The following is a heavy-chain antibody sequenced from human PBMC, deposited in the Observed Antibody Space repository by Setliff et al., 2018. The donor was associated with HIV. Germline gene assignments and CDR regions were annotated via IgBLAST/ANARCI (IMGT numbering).Heavy chain of an antibody. J-gene: IGHJ3*02. CDR2: INPNSGDT. V-gene: IGHV1-2*06. Sequence: ASVKVSGKASGYTFTGYYINWVRRAPGQGLEWIGRINPNSGDTNYTQSFQGRVTMTRDRSINTAYLELSSLKSDDTAVYCCARDKDGFDIWGQGTMVTVSS. CDR3: ARDKDGFDI. CDR1: GYTFTGYY. D-gene: IGHD2-15*01.